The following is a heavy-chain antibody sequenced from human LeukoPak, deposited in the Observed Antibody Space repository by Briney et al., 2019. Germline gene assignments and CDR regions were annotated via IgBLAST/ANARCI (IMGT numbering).Heavy chain of an antibody. CDR1: GFTFDDYA. Sequence: GGSLRLSCAASGFTFDDYAMHWVRHAPGKGLEWVSGINWNSGSIGYADSVKGRFTISRDNSKNTLYLQMNSLRAEDTAVYYCAKDGSGRIGPYYFDYWGQGTLVTVSS. J-gene: IGHJ4*02. D-gene: IGHD3-10*01. CDR2: INWNSGSI. CDR3: AKDGSGRIGPYYFDY. V-gene: IGHV3-9*01.